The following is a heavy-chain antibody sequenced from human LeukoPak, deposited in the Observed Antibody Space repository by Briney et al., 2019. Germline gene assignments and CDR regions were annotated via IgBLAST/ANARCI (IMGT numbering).Heavy chain of an antibody. J-gene: IGHJ4*02. CDR2: INHSGST. CDR3: ARRRYCSSSNCHDFDY. D-gene: IGHD2-2*01. V-gene: IGHV4-34*01. CDR1: GESFSGYY. Sequence: SETLSLTCAVYGESFSGYYWSWIRQPPGKGLEWIGEINHSGSTNYNPSLKSRVTISVDTSRNQFSLKLSSVTAADTAVYYCARRRYCSSSNCHDFDYWGQGALVTVSS.